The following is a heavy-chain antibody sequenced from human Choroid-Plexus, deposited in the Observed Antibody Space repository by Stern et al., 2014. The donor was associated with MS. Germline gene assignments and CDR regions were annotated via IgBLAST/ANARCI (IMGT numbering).Heavy chain of an antibody. CDR2: VSYDGSNK. D-gene: IGHD2-2*01. Sequence: MQLVESGGGVVQPGRPLRLSCVASGFTFGSCAMHWVRQAPGKGLEWVPGVSYDGSNKYYVDSVKGRFTISRDNSQNTLYMQMSSLRPEDTAVYYCAKDRQDLTYLFDHWGQGSLVTVSS. J-gene: IGHJ5*02. CDR1: GFTFGSCA. V-gene: IGHV3-30*18. CDR3: AKDRQDLTYLFDH.